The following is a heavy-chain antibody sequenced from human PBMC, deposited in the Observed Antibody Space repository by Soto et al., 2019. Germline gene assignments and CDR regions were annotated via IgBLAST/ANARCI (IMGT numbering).Heavy chain of an antibody. CDR2: IYPGDSDT. D-gene: IGHD6-19*01. CDR3: ARQVVAVAGRYWVPSPYYFDY. Sequence: PGGSLKISCKGSGYSFTSYWIGWVRQMPGKGLEWMGIIYPGDSDTRYSPSFQGQVTISADKSISTAYLQWSSLKASDTAMYYCARQVVAVAGRYWVPSPYYFDYWGQGTLVTVSS. J-gene: IGHJ4*02. V-gene: IGHV5-51*01. CDR1: GYSFTSYW.